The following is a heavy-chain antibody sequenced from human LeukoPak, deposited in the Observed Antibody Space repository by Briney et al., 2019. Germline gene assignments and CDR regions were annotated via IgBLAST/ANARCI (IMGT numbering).Heavy chain of an antibody. D-gene: IGHD3-10*01. J-gene: IGHJ4*02. V-gene: IGHV4-34*01. Sequence: SETLSLTCAVYGGSFSGYYWSWIRQSPGKGLEWIGEINQSGSTNHNPSLKSRVTISVDTSKNQFSLKVSSVTAADTAVYYCARGYGSGFAYWGQGTLVTVST. CDR1: GGSFSGYY. CDR2: INQSGST. CDR3: ARGYGSGFAY.